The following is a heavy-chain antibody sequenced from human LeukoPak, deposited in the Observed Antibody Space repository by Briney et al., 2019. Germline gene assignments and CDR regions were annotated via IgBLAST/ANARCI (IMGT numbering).Heavy chain of an antibody. CDR1: GLSLTTHVSF. V-gene: IGHV4-31*03. CDR3: ARDGYINVAFDI. CDR2: IHYTGTT. D-gene: IGHD1-1*01. Sequence: PLSLPRSVSGLSLTTHVSFWRWTRPSTGKGLEWIDYIHYTGTTNDNPSLTSRLSMSIDMSKVQFSLNLTSVTAADTAIYYCARDGYINVAFDIWGQGIVVTVSS. J-gene: IGHJ3*02.